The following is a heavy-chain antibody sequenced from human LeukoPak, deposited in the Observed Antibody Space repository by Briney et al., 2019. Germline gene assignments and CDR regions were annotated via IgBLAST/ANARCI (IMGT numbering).Heavy chain of an antibody. CDR2: IYYSGNT. Sequence: SDTLSLTCTVSGGSISSSSYYWGWIRQPPGKGLKWIGSIYYSGNTYYNPSLKSRVTISVDTSKNQFSLKLTSVTAADTAVYYCARLPLYRFGESLSMWGSDYWGLGTLVTVSS. J-gene: IGHJ4*02. CDR1: GGSISSSSYY. CDR3: ARLPLYRFGESLSMWGSDY. V-gene: IGHV4-39*01. D-gene: IGHD3-10*01.